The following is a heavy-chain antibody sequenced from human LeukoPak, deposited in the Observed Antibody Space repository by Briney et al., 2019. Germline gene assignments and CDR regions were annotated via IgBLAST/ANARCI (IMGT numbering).Heavy chain of an antibody. J-gene: IGHJ4*02. V-gene: IGHV3-21*01. CDR2: ISGTSSYI. CDR3: TRDTGCPGGTCYSFYDY. CDR1: GFTFSSYS. D-gene: IGHD2-15*01. Sequence: PGGSLRLSCAASGFTFSSYSMNWVRQAPGKGLEWVSVISGTSSYIYYADSVKGRFTISRHNAKNSLYLQMNSLRAEDTAVYYCTRDTGCPGGTCYSFYDYWGQGTLVTVSS.